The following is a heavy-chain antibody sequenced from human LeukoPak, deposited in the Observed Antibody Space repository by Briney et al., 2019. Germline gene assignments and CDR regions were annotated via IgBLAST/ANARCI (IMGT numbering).Heavy chain of an antibody. CDR2: IKQDGSEK. V-gene: IGHV3-7*01. CDR1: GFTFSSYW. CDR3: ARESTISNIVLMVYANDY. D-gene: IGHD2-8*01. J-gene: IGHJ4*02. Sequence: GGSLRLSCAASGFTFSSYWMSWVRQAPGKGLEWVANIKQDGSEKYYVDSVKGRFTISRDNAKNSLYLQMNSLRAEDTAVYYCARESTISNIVLMVYANDYWGQGTLVTASS.